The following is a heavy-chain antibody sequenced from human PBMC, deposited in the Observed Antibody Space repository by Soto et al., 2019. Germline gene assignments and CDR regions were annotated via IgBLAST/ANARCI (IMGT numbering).Heavy chain of an antibody. J-gene: IGHJ4*02. CDR3: ASRQGSGYDLRQFDY. D-gene: IGHD5-12*01. CDR2: IIPIFGTA. CDR1: GGTFSSYA. Sequence: GASVNVSCKASGGTFSSYAISWVRQAPGQGLEWMGGIIPIFGTANYAQKFQGRVTITADESTSTAYMELSSLRSEDTAVYYCASRQGSGYDLRQFDYWGQGTLVTASS. V-gene: IGHV1-69*13.